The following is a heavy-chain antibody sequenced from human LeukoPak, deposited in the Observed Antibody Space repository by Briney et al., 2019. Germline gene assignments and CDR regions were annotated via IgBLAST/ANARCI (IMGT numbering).Heavy chain of an antibody. CDR3: ARRGSGSYRRTFDY. J-gene: IGHJ4*02. Sequence: SETLSLTCTVSGGSISSSSYYWGWIRQPPGKGLEWIGSIYYSGSTNYNPSLESRVTISVDTSKNRFSLRLNSLTAADTAVYYCARRGSGSYRRTFDYWGQGTLVTVSS. CDR2: IYYSGST. D-gene: IGHD1-26*01. CDR1: GGSISSSSYY. V-gene: IGHV4-39*07.